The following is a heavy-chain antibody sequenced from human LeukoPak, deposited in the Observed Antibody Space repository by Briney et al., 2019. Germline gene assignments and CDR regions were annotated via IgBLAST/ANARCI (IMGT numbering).Heavy chain of an antibody. CDR1: GFTFGDYA. Sequence: GGSLRLSCTASGFTFGDYAMSWVRQAPGKGLEWVGFIRSKAYGGTTEYAASVKGRFTISRDDSKSIAYLQMNSLKTEDTAVYYCTRMVRGVLDPWGQGTLVTVSS. CDR3: TRMVRGVLDP. V-gene: IGHV3-49*04. CDR2: IRSKAYGGTT. J-gene: IGHJ5*02. D-gene: IGHD3-10*01.